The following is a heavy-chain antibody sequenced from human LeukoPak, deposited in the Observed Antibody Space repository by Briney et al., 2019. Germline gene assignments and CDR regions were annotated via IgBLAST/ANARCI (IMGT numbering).Heavy chain of an antibody. D-gene: IGHD6-13*01. CDR1: GGSFSGYY. CDR2: INHSGST. J-gene: IGHJ4*02. V-gene: IGHV4-34*01. CDR3: ARGRNGYSSSWYVNY. Sequence: SETLSLTCAVYGGSFSGYYWSWIRQPPGKGLEWIGEINHSGSTNYNPSLKSRVTISVDTSKNQFSLKLSSVTAADTAVCYCARGRNGYSSSWYVNYWGQGTLVTVSS.